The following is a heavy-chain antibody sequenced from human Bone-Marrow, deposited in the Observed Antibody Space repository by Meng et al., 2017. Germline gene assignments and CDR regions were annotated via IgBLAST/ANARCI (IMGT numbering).Heavy chain of an antibody. CDR3: ARDHYYYYGMDV. Sequence: GSLRLFCVVSGYSISSGYYWGWIRQPPGKGLEWIGSTYHSGSTYYNPSLKSRVTISVDTTKNQFSLKLSSVTAADTAVYYCARDHYYYYGMDVWGQGTKVTVSS. CDR2: TYHSGST. CDR1: GYSISSGYY. J-gene: IGHJ6*02. V-gene: IGHV4-38-2*02.